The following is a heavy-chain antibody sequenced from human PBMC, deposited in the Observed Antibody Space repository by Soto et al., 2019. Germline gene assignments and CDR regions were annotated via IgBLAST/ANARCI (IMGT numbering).Heavy chain of an antibody. CDR1: GATFSGYA. Sequence: QVQLVQSGAEVKKPGSSVKVSCKASGATFSGYAINWVRQAPGQGLEWLGRIVPIFETLNYAERFQGRVAITADESTTTVYMELTNLTHEDPAVYYCVVMGNVAVSNPRSFDYWGQGTQVTVSS. CDR2: IVPIFETL. J-gene: IGHJ4*02. CDR3: VVMGNVAVSNPRSFDY. V-gene: IGHV1-69*18. D-gene: IGHD6-19*01.